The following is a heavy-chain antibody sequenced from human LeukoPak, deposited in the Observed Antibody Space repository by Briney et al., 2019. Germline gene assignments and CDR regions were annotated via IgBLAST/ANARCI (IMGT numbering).Heavy chain of an antibody. CDR3: ARDKAVAGLDAFDI. CDR1: GGSISSPY. J-gene: IGHJ3*02. V-gene: IGHV4-59*11. D-gene: IGHD6-19*01. CDR2: IYYSGST. Sequence: SETLSLTCTGSGGSISSPYWSRIRQPPGKGLEWIGYIYYSGSTNYNPSLKSRVTISVDASKNQFSLKLSSVSAADTAVYYCARDKAVAGLDAFDIWGQGTMVTVSS.